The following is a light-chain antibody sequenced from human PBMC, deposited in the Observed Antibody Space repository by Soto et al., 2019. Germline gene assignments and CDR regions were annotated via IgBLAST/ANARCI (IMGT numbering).Light chain of an antibody. Sequence: DIQMSHSHSALSASLGYTVTITCRSSQRMIGCLAWHQQKPGKAPKLLIYDASSLESGVPSRFSGFGAGAYGTDSTITLSRLETEDFAIYHCKQYTTGGTFGQGTKVDIK. CDR1: QRMIGC. CDR3: KQYTTGGT. V-gene: IGKV1-5*01. CDR2: DAS. J-gene: IGKJ1*01.